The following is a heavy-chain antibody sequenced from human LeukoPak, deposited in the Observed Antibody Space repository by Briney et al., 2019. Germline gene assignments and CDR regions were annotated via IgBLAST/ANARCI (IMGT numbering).Heavy chain of an antibody. D-gene: IGHD3-10*01. CDR3: AKTGDYYGSGRVYYYYMDV. Sequence: GGSLRLSCAASGFIFSSYAMSWVRQAPGKGLEWVSAISGSGGSTYYADSVKGRFTISRDNSKNTLYLQMNSLRAEDTAVYYCAKTGDYYGSGRVYYYYMDVWGKGTTVTVSS. CDR1: GFIFSSYA. V-gene: IGHV3-23*01. J-gene: IGHJ6*03. CDR2: ISGSGGST.